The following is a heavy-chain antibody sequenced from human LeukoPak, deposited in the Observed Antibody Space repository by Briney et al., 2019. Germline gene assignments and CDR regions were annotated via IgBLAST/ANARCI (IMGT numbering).Heavy chain of an antibody. V-gene: IGHV3-48*03. D-gene: IGHD3-10*01. CDR1: GFTFSSYE. CDR3: ARVPYYYNLPDY. J-gene: IGHJ4*02. Sequence: GGSLRLSCAASGFTFSSYEMNWVRQAPGKGLEWVSYISSSGSTIYYADSVKGRFTISRDNAKNSLYLQMNSLRAEDTAVYYCARVPYYYNLPDYWGQGTLVTVSS. CDR2: ISSSGSTI.